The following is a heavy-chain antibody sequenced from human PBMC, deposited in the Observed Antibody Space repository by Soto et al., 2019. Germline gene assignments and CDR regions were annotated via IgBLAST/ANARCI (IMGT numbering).Heavy chain of an antibody. CDR2: ISSDGSNK. CDR3: ARVSTSRGAWYFDY. D-gene: IGHD3-16*01. CDR1: GFTFSNFA. V-gene: IGHV3-30-3*01. Sequence: PGGSLRLSCAASGFTFSNFAVIWVRQAPGKGLEWVAVISSDGSNKNHADSVKGRFTVSRDNSKKTLYLEMNSLSTDDTAVYYCARVSTSRGAWYFDYWGQGT. J-gene: IGHJ4*02.